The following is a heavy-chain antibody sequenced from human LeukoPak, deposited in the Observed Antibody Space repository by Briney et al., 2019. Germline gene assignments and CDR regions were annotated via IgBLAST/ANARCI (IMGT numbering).Heavy chain of an antibody. D-gene: IGHD1-1*01. CDR1: GYTFTSHD. CDR3: ARVSVQGYYFDY. CDR2: LSTDSDDT. V-gene: IGHV1-8*01. J-gene: IGHJ4*02. Sequence: ASVKVSFKASGYTFTSHDLNWVRQAPGQGLEWMGWLSTDSDDTGYAQKFQGRVSMTRDNSIGTVYMELRSLTSEDTAVYYCARVSVQGYYFDYWGQGTLVAVSS.